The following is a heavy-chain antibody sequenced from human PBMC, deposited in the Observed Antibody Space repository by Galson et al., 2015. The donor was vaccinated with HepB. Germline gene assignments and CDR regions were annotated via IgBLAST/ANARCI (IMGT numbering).Heavy chain of an antibody. D-gene: IGHD1-14*01. CDR1: GYTFSTYD. CDR2: MNPSSGNT. V-gene: IGHV1-8*01. CDR3: ARSLGYNNHWCDY. Sequence: SVKVSCKVSGYTFSTYDINWVRQATGQGLEWMGWMNPSSGNTGYAREFEGRVTMTRNTSINTAYMELSSLTSEDTAVYYCARSLGYNNHWCDYWGQGILVTVST. J-gene: IGHJ4*02.